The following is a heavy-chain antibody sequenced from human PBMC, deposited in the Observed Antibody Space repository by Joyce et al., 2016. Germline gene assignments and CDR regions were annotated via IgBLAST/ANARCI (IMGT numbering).Heavy chain of an antibody. V-gene: IGHV3-7*01. CDR3: ARRRLLYNSYFDP. CDR1: GFIFKNYW. Sequence: EMQLVESGGGLVQPGGSLRLSCAACGFIFKNYWMSWVRQAPGKGLGWVANRKEDGSGKHYVDSVWGRFTISRDNAKNSLFLQMDSLRAEDTAVYYCARRRLLYNSYFDPLGQGTLVTASP. D-gene: IGHD1-1*01. J-gene: IGHJ4*02. CDR2: RKEDGSGK.